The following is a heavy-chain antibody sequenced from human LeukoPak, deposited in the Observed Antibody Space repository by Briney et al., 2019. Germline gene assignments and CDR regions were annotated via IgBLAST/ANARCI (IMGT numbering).Heavy chain of an antibody. J-gene: IGHJ5*02. V-gene: IGHV4-31*03. CDR1: GGSISSGGYY. D-gene: IGHD6-13*01. CDR3: ATRPDIASTGPGWFDP. Sequence: KSSETLSLTCTVSGGSISSGGYYWSWIRQHPGKGLEWIGYIYYSGSTYYNPSLKSRVTISVDTSKNQFSLTLSSVTAADTAVYYCATRPDIASTGPGWFDPWGQGTLVTVSS. CDR2: IYYSGST.